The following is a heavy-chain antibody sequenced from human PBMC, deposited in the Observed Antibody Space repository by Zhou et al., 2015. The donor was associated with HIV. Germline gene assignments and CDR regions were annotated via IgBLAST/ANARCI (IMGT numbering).Heavy chain of an antibody. Sequence: QVQLVQSGPVVKRPGASVKVSCKASGYTFSSYDINWVRQATGQGLEWMGWMNPNSGNTGYAQKFQGRVTMTRNTSISTAYMELSSLRSEDTAVYYCARSYCSSTTCYVKGAFDIWGQGTMVTVSS. CDR3: ARSYCSSTTCYVKGAFDI. V-gene: IGHV1-8*01. CDR2: MNPNSGNT. CDR1: GYTFSSYD. D-gene: IGHD2-2*01. J-gene: IGHJ3*02.